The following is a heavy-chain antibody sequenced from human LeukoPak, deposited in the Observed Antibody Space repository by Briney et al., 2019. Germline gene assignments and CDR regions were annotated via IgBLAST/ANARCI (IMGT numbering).Heavy chain of an antibody. Sequence: SETLSLTCTVSGGSISSSSYYWGWIRQPPGKGLEWIGSIYYSGSTYYNPSLESRVTISVDTSKNQFSLKLSSVTAADTAVYYCARGEDLWGQEPWSPSPQ. D-gene: IGHD1-26*01. V-gene: IGHV4-39*07. CDR2: IYYSGST. J-gene: IGHJ4*01. CDR3: ARGEDL. CDR1: GGSISSSSYY.